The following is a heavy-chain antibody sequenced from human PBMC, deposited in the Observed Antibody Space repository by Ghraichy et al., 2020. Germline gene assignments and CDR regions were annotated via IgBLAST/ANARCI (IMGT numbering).Heavy chain of an antibody. V-gene: IGHV3-23*01. CDR3: AKAWGYCSAATCPSYNWFDP. J-gene: IGHJ5*02. CDR1: GFPFSSYA. CDR2: ISFSGANT. D-gene: IGHD2-15*01. Sequence: GESLNISCAASGFPFSSYAMSWVRQTPGKGLEWVSSISFSGANTYHAVSVKGRFTISRDNSKNTLYLQMNSLRADDTAVYYCAKAWGYCSAATCPSYNWFDPWGQGTLVTVSS.